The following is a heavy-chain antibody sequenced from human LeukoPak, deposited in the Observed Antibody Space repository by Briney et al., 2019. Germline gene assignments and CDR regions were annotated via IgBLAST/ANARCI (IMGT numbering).Heavy chain of an antibody. CDR1: GFTFSSYA. V-gene: IGHV3-23*01. Sequence: HPGGSLRLSCAASGFTFSSYAMSWVRQAPGKGLEWVSVIRSSGGSTYYADSVKGRFTISRDNSKNTLFLQMNSLRAEDTAVYYCAKTYGSSAYNAFDIWGQGTMVTDSS. CDR3: AKTYGSSAYNAFDI. D-gene: IGHD3-22*01. CDR2: IRSSGGST. J-gene: IGHJ3*02.